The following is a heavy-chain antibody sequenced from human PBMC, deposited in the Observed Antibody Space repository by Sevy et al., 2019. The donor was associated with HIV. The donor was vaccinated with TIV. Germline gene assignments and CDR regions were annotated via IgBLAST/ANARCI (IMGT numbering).Heavy chain of an antibody. Sequence: SETLSLTCTVSGGSISSYYWSWIRQPPGKGLEWIGYIYYSGSTNYNPSLKSRVTISVDTSKNQFSLKLSPVTAADTAVYYYARLHPDRYFDLWGRGTLVTVSS. V-gene: IGHV4-59*13. J-gene: IGHJ2*01. CDR1: GGSISSYY. D-gene: IGHD4-4*01. CDR2: IYYSGST. CDR3: ARLHPDRYFDL.